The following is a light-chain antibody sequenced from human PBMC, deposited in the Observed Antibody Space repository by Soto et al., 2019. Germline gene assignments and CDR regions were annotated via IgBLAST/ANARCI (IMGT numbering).Light chain of an antibody. V-gene: IGKV3-20*01. Sequence: EIVFTQSPGTLSLSPGERATLSCRAIQSVTSSFLAWYQQKPGQAPRLLIYGASSRATGIPDRFSGSGSGTEFTLTISSLQSEDFAVYYCQQYNNWPPLTFGGGTKVDIK. J-gene: IGKJ4*01. CDR3: QQYNNWPPLT. CDR2: GAS. CDR1: QSVTSSF.